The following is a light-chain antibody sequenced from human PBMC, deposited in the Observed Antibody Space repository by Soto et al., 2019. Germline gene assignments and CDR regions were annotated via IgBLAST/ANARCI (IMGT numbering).Light chain of an antibody. CDR2: GES. J-gene: IGKJ1*01. V-gene: IGKV3-20*01. CDR3: QQYGSSGT. CDR1: QSVSNNY. Sequence: TLSARSPGAVSLSPGEMSSHCVRASQSVSNNYLAWYQQKPGQAPRLLTYGESNRATGIPDRFSGSGSGTDFPLTISRLEPEDFAVYYCQQYGSSGTFGQGTKVDIK.